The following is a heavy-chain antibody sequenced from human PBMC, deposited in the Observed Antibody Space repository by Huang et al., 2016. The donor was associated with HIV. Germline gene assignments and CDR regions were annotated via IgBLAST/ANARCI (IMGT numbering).Heavy chain of an antibody. Sequence: VGRIRNKANNYATAYAASVRGRFTISRDDSRSTAYLQMTSLRIEDTALYYCIILDGDYWGLGSLVTVSS. CDR2: IRNKANNYAT. CDR3: IILDGDY. J-gene: IGHJ4*02. D-gene: IGHD3-3*02. V-gene: IGHV3-73*01.